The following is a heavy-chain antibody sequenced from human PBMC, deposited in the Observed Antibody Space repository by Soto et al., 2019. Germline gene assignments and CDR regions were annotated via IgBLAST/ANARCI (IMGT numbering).Heavy chain of an antibody. CDR3: AKDRVTVVGYDAFDI. J-gene: IGHJ3*02. CDR2: ISGSGGST. Sequence: EVQLLESGGGLVQPGGSLRLSCAASGFTLSSYAMSWVRQAPGKGLEWVSGISGSGGSTYYADSVKGRFTISRDNSKNTLYLQMNSVRAEDTAVYYCAKDRVTVVGYDAFDIWGQGTMVTVSS. D-gene: IGHD6-19*01. CDR1: GFTLSSYA. V-gene: IGHV3-23*01.